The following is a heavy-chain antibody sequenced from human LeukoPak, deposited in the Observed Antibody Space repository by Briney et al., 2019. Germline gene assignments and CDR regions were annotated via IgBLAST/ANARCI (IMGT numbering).Heavy chain of an antibody. CDR1: GFTFSDFA. J-gene: IGHJ4*02. CDR3: ARSSGWYGYYFGY. D-gene: IGHD6-19*01. CDR2: IRTKSTNYAT. Sequence: GGSLRLSCAASGFTFSDFAIHWVRQASGKGLEWVGRIRTKSTNYATVYAASKKGRFTISRDNSKNTLYLQMNSLRAEDTAVYYCARSSGWYGYYFGYWGQGTLVTVSS. V-gene: IGHV3-73*01.